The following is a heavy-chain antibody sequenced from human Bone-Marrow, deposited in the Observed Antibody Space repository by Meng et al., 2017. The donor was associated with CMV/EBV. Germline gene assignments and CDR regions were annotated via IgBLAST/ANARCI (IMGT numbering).Heavy chain of an antibody. CDR1: GFTFSNAW. D-gene: IGHD3-3*01. CDR3: TTALDGRDFWSGYFRN. V-gene: IGHV3-15*01. Sequence: GESLKISCAASGFTFSNAWMSWVRQAPGKGLEWVGRIKSKTDGGTTDYAAPVKGRFTISRDDSKNTLYLQMNSLKTEDTAVYYCTTALDGRDFWSGYFRNWGQGTLVTVSS. CDR2: IKSKTDGGTT. J-gene: IGHJ4*02.